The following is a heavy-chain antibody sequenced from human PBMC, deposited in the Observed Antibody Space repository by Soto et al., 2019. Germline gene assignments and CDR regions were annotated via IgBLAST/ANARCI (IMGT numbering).Heavy chain of an antibody. CDR1: GFTFSSYS. CDR2: ISSSSSYI. J-gene: IGHJ4*02. Sequence: PGGSLRLSCAASGFTFSSYSMNWVRQAPGKGLEWVSSISSSSSYIYYADSVKGRFTISRDNAKNSLYLQMNSLRAEDTAVYYCARDGGPQRITIFGVVRAPADYWGQGTLVTVSS. V-gene: IGHV3-21*01. D-gene: IGHD3-3*01. CDR3: ARDGGPQRITIFGVVRAPADY.